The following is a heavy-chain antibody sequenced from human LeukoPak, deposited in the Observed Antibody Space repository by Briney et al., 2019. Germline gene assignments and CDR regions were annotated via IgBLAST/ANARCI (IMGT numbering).Heavy chain of an antibody. Sequence: GGSLRLSCAASGFIFRNHRMSWVRQVPGRGLEWVAHIKQGGNEKHYVDSVEGRFTLSRDDSKNSLYLQMNSLRVDDSAVYYCARGPNYGDRVDYFDYWGQGTLVTVSS. CDR3: ARGPNYGDRVDYFDY. D-gene: IGHD4-17*01. J-gene: IGHJ4*02. CDR1: GFIFRNHR. CDR2: IKQGGNEK. V-gene: IGHV3-7*01.